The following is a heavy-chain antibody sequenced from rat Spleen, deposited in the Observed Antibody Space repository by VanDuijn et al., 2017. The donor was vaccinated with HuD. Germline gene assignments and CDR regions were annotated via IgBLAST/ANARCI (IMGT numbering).Heavy chain of an antibody. CDR1: GFSLTSYH. D-gene: IGHD1-2*01. CDR3: TRDRIRIAAPFDY. Sequence: QVQLKESGPGLMQPSQTLSLTCIVSGFSLTSYHVHWVRQSPGKGLEWMAVIWSGGNTDYNSALKSRLSISRDTSKNQVFLKMNSLQTDDPGTSYCTRDRIRIAAPFDYWGQGVMVTVSS. CDR2: IWSGGNT. J-gene: IGHJ2*01. V-gene: IGHV2-45*01.